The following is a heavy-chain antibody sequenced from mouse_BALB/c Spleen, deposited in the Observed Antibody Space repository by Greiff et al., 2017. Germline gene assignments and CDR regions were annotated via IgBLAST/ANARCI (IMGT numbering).Heavy chain of an antibody. V-gene: IGHV1-9*01. J-gene: IGHJ4*01. CDR3: ARSDYYGPLDY. CDR2: ILPGSGST. D-gene: IGHD1-1*01. CDR1: GYTFSSYW. Sequence: QVQLQQSGAELMKPGASVKISCKATGYTFSSYWIEWVKQRPGHGLEWIGEILPGSGSTNYNEKFKGKATFTADTSSNTAYMQLSSLTSVDSAVYYCARSDYYGPLDYWGQGTSVTVSS.